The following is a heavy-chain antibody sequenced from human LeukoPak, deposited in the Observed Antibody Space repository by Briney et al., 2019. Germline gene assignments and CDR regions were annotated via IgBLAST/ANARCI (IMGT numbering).Heavy chain of an antibody. CDR1: GGSISSSTFY. V-gene: IGHV4-39*02. CDR3: ARDPRHYDSSGYYYAITNFDY. J-gene: IGHJ4*02. Sequence: SETLSLTCTVSGGSISSSTFYWGWIRQAPGEELEWIGSTYYTGSTYYNPSLKSRLTMSVDTSKNQFSLKLSSVTAADTAVYYCARDPRHYDSSGYYYAITNFDYWGQGTLVTVSS. CDR2: TYYTGST. D-gene: IGHD3-22*01.